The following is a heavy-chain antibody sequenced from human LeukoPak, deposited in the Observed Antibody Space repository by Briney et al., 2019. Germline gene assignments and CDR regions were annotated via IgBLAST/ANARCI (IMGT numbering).Heavy chain of an antibody. CDR3: ARVEPAPYYYYMDV. Sequence: PGGSLRLSCAASGFSISSYEMSWVRQAPGKGLEWVSYISSSGSTIYYADSVKGRFTISRDNAKNSLYLRMNSLRAEDTAVYYYARVEPAPYYYYMDVWGKGTTVTVSS. J-gene: IGHJ6*03. CDR1: GFSISSYE. CDR2: ISSSGSTI. D-gene: IGHD1-14*01. V-gene: IGHV3-48*03.